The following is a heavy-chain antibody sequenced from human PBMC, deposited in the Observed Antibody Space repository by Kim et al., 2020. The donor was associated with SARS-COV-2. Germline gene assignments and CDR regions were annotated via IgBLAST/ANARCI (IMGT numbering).Heavy chain of an antibody. Sequence: YYADSVKGRFTISREHAQNPLYLEMNSLGAEDTAVYYCARVRGYSFGFDIWGQGTMVTVSS. J-gene: IGHJ3*02. V-gene: IGHV3-11*04. CDR3: ARVRGYSFGFDI. D-gene: IGHD5-18*01.